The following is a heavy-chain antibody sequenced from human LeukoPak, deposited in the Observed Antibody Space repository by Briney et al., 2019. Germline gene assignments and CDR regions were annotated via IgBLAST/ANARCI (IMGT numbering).Heavy chain of an antibody. CDR1: GGSISSGGYY. J-gene: IGHJ5*02. CDR2: IYHSGST. V-gene: IGHV4-30-2*01. CDR3: AREDDSGNINNDWFDP. D-gene: IGHD1-26*01. Sequence: SETLSLTCTVSGGSISSGGYYWSCIRQPPGKGLEWIGYIYHSGSTYYNPSLKSRVTISVDRSKNQFSLKLSSVTAADTAVYYCAREDDSGNINNDWFDPWGQGTLVTVSS.